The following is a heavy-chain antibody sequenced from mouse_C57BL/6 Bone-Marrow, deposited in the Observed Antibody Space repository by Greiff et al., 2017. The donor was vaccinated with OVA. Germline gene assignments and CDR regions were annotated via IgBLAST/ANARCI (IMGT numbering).Heavy chain of an antibody. J-gene: IGHJ1*03. CDR3: ATMITRYFDV. V-gene: IGHV1-7*01. Sequence: VQLQQSGAELAKPGASVKQSCKASGYTFTSYWMHWVKQRPGQGLEWIDYINPSSGYTKYNQKFKDKATLTADKSSSTAYMQLSSMTYEDSAVYYCATMITRYFDVWGTGTAVTVSS. CDR2: INPSSGYT. CDR1: GYTFTSYW. D-gene: IGHD2-4*01.